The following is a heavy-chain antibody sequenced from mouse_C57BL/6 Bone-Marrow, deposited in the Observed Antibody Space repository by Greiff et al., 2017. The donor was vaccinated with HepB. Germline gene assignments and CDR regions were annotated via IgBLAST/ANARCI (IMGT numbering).Heavy chain of an antibody. V-gene: IGHV1-4*01. Sequence: VKLMESGAELARPGASVKMSCKASGYTFTSYTMHWVKQRPGQGLEWIGYINPSSGYTKYNQKFKDKATLTADKSSSTAYMQLSSLTSEDSAVYYCAKNWGFAYWGQGTLVTVSA. D-gene: IGHD4-1*01. CDR3: AKNWGFAY. CDR2: INPSSGYT. CDR1: GYTFTSYT. J-gene: IGHJ3*01.